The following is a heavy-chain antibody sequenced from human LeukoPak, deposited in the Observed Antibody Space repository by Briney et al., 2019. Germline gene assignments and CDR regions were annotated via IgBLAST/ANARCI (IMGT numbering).Heavy chain of an antibody. CDR2: IYPGNSDT. Sequence: GESLKISCKGSGYSFTSYWIGWVRQMPGKGLEWMGIIYPGNSDTRYSPSFQGQVTISADKSISTAYLQWSSLKASDTAMYYCARYIAAAGTGFDPWGQGTLATVSS. CDR3: ARYIAAAGTGFDP. D-gene: IGHD6-13*01. V-gene: IGHV5-51*01. J-gene: IGHJ5*02. CDR1: GYSFTSYW.